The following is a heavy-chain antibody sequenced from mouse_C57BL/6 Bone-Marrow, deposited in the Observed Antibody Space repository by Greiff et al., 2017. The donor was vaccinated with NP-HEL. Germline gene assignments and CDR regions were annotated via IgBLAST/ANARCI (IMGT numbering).Heavy chain of an antibody. J-gene: IGHJ4*01. V-gene: IGHV2-2*01. Sequence: QVQLKESGPGLVQPSQSLSITCTVSGFSLTSYGVHWVRQSPGKGLEWLGMIWSGGSTDYNAAFISRLSISKDNSKSQVFFKMNSLQADDTAIYYCALSITTVVADAMDYWGQGTSVTVSS. CDR3: ALSITTVVADAMDY. D-gene: IGHD1-1*01. CDR2: IWSGGST. CDR1: GFSLTSYG.